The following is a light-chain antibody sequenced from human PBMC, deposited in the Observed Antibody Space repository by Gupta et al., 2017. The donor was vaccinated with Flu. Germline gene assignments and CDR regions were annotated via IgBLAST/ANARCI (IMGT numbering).Light chain of an antibody. CDR1: RDLRNY. CDR3: QQLNSYPLT. Sequence: DIQVTQSPSFLPASVGDIVTIACRASRDLRNYLAWYQQKPGKAPKLLIYDVSTLQTGVPSRFSGSGSGTNFTLTISILQPEDFASYYCQQLNSYPLTFGGGTTVDIK. CDR2: DVS. V-gene: IGKV1-9*01. J-gene: IGKJ4*01.